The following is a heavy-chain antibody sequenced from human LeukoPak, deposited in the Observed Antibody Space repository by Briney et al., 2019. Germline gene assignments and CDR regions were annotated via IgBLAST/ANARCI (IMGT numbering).Heavy chain of an antibody. V-gene: IGHV4-39*07. CDR1: GGSISSSSYY. D-gene: IGHD6-6*01. CDR3: ARELKRSIAARTGY. J-gene: IGHJ4*02. Sequence: KASETLSLTCTVPGGSISSSSYYWGWIRQPPGKGLEWIGSIYYSGSTYYNPSLKSRVTISVDTSKNQFSLKLSSVTAADTAEYYCARELKRSIAARTGYWGQGTLVTVSS. CDR2: IYYSGST.